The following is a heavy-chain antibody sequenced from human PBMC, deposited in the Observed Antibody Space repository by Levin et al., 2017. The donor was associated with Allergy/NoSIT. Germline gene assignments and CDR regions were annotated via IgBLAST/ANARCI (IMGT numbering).Heavy chain of an antibody. Sequence: GGFLRLSCAASGFTFSNYAMHWVRQAPGKGPEWVAVISYDGSGKYYADSVKGRFTISRDNSKNTLYLQVNSLKPEDTAVYYCAVQRSPGIVDATMGFDYWGQGTLVTVSS. CDR2: ISYDGSGK. CDR3: AVQRSPGIVDATMGFDY. J-gene: IGHJ4*02. D-gene: IGHD1-26*01. V-gene: IGHV3-30-3*01. CDR1: GFTFSNYA.